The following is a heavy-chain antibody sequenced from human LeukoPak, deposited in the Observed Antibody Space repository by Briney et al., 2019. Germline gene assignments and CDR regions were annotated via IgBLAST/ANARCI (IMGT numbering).Heavy chain of an antibody. Sequence: PSETLSLTCAVYGGSFSGYYWSWIRQPPGKGLEWIGYIYYSGSTKYNPSLQSRVTISVDTSKNQFSLKLSSVTAADTAVYYCARRRRIVGATPGAFDIWGQGTMVTVSS. CDR1: GGSFSGYY. CDR2: IYYSGST. V-gene: IGHV4-59*12. J-gene: IGHJ3*02. CDR3: ARRRRIVGATPGAFDI. D-gene: IGHD1-26*01.